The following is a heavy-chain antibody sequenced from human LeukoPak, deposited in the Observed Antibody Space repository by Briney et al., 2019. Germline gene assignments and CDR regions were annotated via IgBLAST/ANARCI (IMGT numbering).Heavy chain of an antibody. J-gene: IGHJ5*02. V-gene: IGHV1-8*01. Sequence: GASVKVSCKTSGYPFTTWEINWVRQAAGRGLEWMGWVHPNGGNTAYAQKFQGRVTMTRDTSISTAYMELSGLTSDDTAVYFCARGLRNDPWGQGTLVTVSS. D-gene: IGHD1-14*01. CDR2: VHPNGGNT. CDR3: ARGLRNDP. CDR1: GYPFTTWE.